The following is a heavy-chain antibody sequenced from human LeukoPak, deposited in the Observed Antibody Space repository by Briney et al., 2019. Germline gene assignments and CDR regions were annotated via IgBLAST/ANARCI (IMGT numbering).Heavy chain of an antibody. V-gene: IGHV1-46*01. Sequence: GASVKVSCKASGYTFTSYYMHWVRQAPGQGLEWMGIINPSGGSTSYAQKLQGRVTMTTDTSTSTAYMELRSLRSDDTAVYYCARDYGSGSPFDYWGQGTLVTVSS. J-gene: IGHJ4*02. CDR1: GYTFTSYY. CDR2: INPSGGST. CDR3: ARDYGSGSPFDY. D-gene: IGHD3-10*01.